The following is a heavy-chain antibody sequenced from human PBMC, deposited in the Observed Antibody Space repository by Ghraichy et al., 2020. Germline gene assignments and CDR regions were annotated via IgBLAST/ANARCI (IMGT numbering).Heavy chain of an antibody. Sequence: SETLSLTCTVSGGSITSYYWNWIRQPPGKGLEWIGYIHHSGNTKSNPYLKSRVTMSVDTSKSRFSLKVNSVTDADTAIYYCAKWESTLRAFDFWGQGAMVTVSS. D-gene: IGHD1-26*01. CDR3: AKWESTLRAFDF. J-gene: IGHJ3*01. CDR1: GGSITSYY. CDR2: IHHSGNT. V-gene: IGHV4-59*01.